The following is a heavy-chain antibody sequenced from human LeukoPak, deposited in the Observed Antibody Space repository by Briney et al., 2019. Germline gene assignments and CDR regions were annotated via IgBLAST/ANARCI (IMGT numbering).Heavy chain of an antibody. J-gene: IGHJ4*02. CDR3: ARITNGWSFDY. V-gene: IGHV4-39*07. Sequence: SETLSLTCTVSGGSITTDYWGWIRQPPGKGLEWIGSIYYSGSAYYNPSLKSRITISVDTSKNQFSLKLSSVTAADTAVYYCARITNGWSFDYWGQGTLVTVSS. CDR2: IYYSGSA. CDR1: GGSITTDY. D-gene: IGHD6-19*01.